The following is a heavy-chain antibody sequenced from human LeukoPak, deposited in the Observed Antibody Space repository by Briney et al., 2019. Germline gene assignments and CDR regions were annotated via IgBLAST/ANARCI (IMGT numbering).Heavy chain of an antibody. CDR1: GFTFTSYS. Sequence: PGGSLRLSCSASGFTFTSYSMNWVRQAPGKGLEWVSYISSSSSTIYYADSVKGRFTISRDNAKNSLYLQMNSLRAEDTAVYYCARDPMVRGVIIAGNWFDPWGQGTLVTVSS. CDR3: ARDPMVRGVIIAGNWFDP. CDR2: ISSSSSTI. V-gene: IGHV3-48*01. D-gene: IGHD3-10*01. J-gene: IGHJ5*02.